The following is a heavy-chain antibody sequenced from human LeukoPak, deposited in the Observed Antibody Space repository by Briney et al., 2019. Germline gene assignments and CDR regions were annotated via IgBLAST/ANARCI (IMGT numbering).Heavy chain of an antibody. V-gene: IGHV1-18*01. J-gene: IGHJ4*02. CDR1: GYTFTSYG. Sequence: ASVKVPCKASGYTFTSYGISWVRQAPGHGLEWMGWISAYNGNTNYAQKLQRRVTMPTDTSTSTAYMELRSLRSDDTAVYYCARDAGGYYDSSGYYRPYFDYWGQGTLVTVSS. CDR2: ISAYNGNT. CDR3: ARDAGGYYDSSGYYRPYFDY. D-gene: IGHD3-22*01.